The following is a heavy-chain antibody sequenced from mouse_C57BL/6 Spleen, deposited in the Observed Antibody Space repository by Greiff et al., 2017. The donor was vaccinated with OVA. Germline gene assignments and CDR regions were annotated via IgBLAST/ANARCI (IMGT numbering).Heavy chain of an antibody. Sequence: VQLQQSGPELVKPGASVKISCKASGYTFTDYYMNWVKQSHGKSLEWIGDINPNNGGTSYNQKFKGKATLTVDKSSSTAYMELRSLTSEDSAVDYCASPGTGGYYAMDYWGQGTSVTVSS. D-gene: IGHD4-1*01. J-gene: IGHJ4*01. V-gene: IGHV1-26*01. CDR3: ASPGTGGYYAMDY. CDR2: INPNNGGT. CDR1: GYTFTDYY.